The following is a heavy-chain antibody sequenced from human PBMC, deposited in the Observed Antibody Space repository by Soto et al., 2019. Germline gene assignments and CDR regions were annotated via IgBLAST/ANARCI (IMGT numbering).Heavy chain of an antibody. J-gene: IGHJ6*03. CDR1: GFTFSNAW. D-gene: IGHD4-4*01. CDR3: TTPIYSDYSNYYYYYMDV. CDR2: IKSKTDGGTT. Sequence: GGSLRLSCAASGFTFSNAWMSWVRQAPGKGLEWVGRIKSKTDGGTTDYATPVKGRFTISRDDSKNTLYLQMNSLKTEDTAVYYCTTPIYSDYSNYYYYYMDVWGKGTTVTVSS. V-gene: IGHV3-15*01.